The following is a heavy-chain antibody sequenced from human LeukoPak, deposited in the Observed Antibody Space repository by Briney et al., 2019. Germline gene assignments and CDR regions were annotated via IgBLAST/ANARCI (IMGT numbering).Heavy chain of an antibody. J-gene: IGHJ4*02. Sequence: ASVKVSCKASGYTFTSYGISWVRQAPGQGLEWMGWINPNSGGTNYAQKFQGRVTMTRDTSISTAYMELSRLRSDDTAVYYCARDNPGQDFWSGYYSYWGQGTLVTVSS. D-gene: IGHD3-3*01. V-gene: IGHV1-2*02. CDR1: GYTFTSYG. CDR3: ARDNPGQDFWSGYYSY. CDR2: INPNSGGT.